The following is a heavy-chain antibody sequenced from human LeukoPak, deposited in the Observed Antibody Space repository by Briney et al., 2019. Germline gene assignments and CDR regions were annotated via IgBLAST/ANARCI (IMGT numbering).Heavy chain of an antibody. CDR1: GASISSYH. J-gene: IGHJ4*02. V-gene: IGHV4-59*08. CDR2: LFNSGGT. Sequence: SRTLSLTCTVSGASISSYHWSWIRQPPGKGLEWIGDLFNSGGTSYNASLKSRVTVSVDTSKKQVSLKVTSVTAADTAVYYCARRGDSSGWYFFDYWGQGTLVTVSS. CDR3: ARRGDSSGWYFFDY. D-gene: IGHD6-19*01.